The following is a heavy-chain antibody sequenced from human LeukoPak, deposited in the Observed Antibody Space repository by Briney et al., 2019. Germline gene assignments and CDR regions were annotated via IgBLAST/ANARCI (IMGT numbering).Heavy chain of an antibody. D-gene: IGHD3-16*02. J-gene: IGHJ4*02. CDR2: INHSGST. Sequence: SETLSLTCAVYGGSFSGYYWSWTRQPPGKGLEWIGEINHSGSTNYNPSLKSRVTISVDTSKNQFSLKLSSVTAADTAVYYCARGPRLRGVIAQNKNDYWGQGTLVTVSS. CDR1: GGSFSGYY. V-gene: IGHV4-34*01. CDR3: ARGPRLRGVIAQNKNDY.